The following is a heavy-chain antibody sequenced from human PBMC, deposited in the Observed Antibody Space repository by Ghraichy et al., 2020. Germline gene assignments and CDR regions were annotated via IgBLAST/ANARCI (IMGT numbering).Heavy chain of an antibody. J-gene: IGHJ4*02. V-gene: IGHV3-43*02. CDR3: AKQRRDGEDYFDL. D-gene: IGHD3-10*01. Sequence: GECLNISCAASGFTFSDYAMHWLRQAPGKGLEWVSLISGDGGGTYSPDSMRGRFTISRDNTKNSLYLQMNGLRTDDTAFYYCAKQRRDGEDYFDLWGRGTLVTVSS. CDR2: ISGDGGGT. CDR1: GFTFSDYA.